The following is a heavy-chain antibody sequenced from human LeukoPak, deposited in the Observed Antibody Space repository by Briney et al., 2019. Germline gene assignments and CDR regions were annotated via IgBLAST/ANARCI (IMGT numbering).Heavy chain of an antibody. V-gene: IGHV3-11*01. Sequence: GGSLRLSCAASGFTLSDYYMSWIRQAPGKGLEWVSYVSSSGSSVYYADSVKGRFTISRDNAKNLLYLQMNSLRAEDKALYYWARQDRSSRWTTYHFDYLGQGTLVTVSS. J-gene: IGHJ4*02. CDR1: GFTLSDYY. CDR2: VSSSGSSV. CDR3: ARQDRSSRWTTYHFDY. D-gene: IGHD6-13*01.